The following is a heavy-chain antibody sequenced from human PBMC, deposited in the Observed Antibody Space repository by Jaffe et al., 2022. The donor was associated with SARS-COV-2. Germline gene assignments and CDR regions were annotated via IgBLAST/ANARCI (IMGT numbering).Heavy chain of an antibody. V-gene: IGHV4-59*01. CDR2: IYYSGST. CDR3: ARLTPLAPVGNDHYHSFDI. D-gene: IGHD1-1*01. J-gene: IGHJ3*02. Sequence: QVQLQESGPGLVKPSETLSLTCTVSGGFITNYYWSWIRQPPGKKLEYIGYIYYSGSTNYNPSLKSRVTISVDTSQNQFSLKLNSVTAADTAVYYCARLTPLAPVGNDHYHSFDIWGQGTMVTVSS. CDR1: GGFITNYY.